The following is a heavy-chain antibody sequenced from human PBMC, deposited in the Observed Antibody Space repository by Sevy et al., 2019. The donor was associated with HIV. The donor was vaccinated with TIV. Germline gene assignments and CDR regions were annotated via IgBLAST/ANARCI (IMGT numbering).Heavy chain of an antibody. Sequence: SETLSLTCTVSGGSISSSSYYWGWIRHPPGKRREWIGSIYYSGSTYYNPSLKSRVTISVDTSKNQFSLKLSSVTAADTAVYYCARHPKQQLASVDYWGQGTLVTVSS. V-gene: IGHV4-39*01. CDR2: IYYSGST. CDR1: GGSISSSSYY. D-gene: IGHD6-13*01. CDR3: ARHPKQQLASVDY. J-gene: IGHJ4*02.